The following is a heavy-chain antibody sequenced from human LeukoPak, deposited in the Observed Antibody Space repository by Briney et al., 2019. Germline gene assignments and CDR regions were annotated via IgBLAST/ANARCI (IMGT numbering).Heavy chain of an antibody. D-gene: IGHD3-10*01. CDR1: GGSISSYC. CDR2: IYYSGST. V-gene: IGHV4-59*01. J-gene: IGHJ3*02. Sequence: SETLSLTCTVSGGSISSYCWSWIRQPPGKGLEWIGYIYYSGSTNYNPSLKSRVTISVDTSKNQFSLKLSSVTAADTAVYYCARDLLVRGVIGAFDIWGQGTMVTVSS. CDR3: ARDLLVRGVIGAFDI.